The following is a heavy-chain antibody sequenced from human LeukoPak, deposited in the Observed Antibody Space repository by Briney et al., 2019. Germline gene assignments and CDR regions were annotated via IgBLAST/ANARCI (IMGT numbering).Heavy chain of an antibody. V-gene: IGHV3-30*02. CDR2: IRYDGSNK. CDR1: GFTFSSYG. D-gene: IGHD3-16*01. CDR3: AKEFRLGESY. Sequence: GGSLRLSRAASGFTFSSYGIHWVRQAPGKGLEWVAFIRYDGSNKYYADSVKGRFTISRDNSKNTLYLQMNSLRAEDTAVYYCAKEFRLGESYWGQGTLVTVSS. J-gene: IGHJ4*02.